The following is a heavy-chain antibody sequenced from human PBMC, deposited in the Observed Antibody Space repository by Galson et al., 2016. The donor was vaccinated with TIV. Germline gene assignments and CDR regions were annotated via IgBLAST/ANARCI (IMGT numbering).Heavy chain of an antibody. CDR2: IDPNSGAT. V-gene: IGHV1-2*02. CDR3: ARGGVIRGLDF. CDR1: GYPFTDSW. Sequence: SVKVSCKASGYPFTDSWMHWVRQAPGEGLEWMGWIDPNSGATLYAQKLQGRVTMTRDTSTSTTYVELSRLTSDDTADYYCARGGVIRGLDFWGQGTLVTVSS. D-gene: IGHD3-16*02. J-gene: IGHJ4*02.